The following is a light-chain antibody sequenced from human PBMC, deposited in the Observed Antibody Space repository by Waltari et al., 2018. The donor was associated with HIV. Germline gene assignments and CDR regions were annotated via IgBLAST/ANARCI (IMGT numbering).Light chain of an antibody. V-gene: IGLV1-47*01. J-gene: IGLJ2*01. CDR1: SSNIGLYH. Sequence: QSVLTQPPSASGTPGRRVTISCSGGSSNIGLYHGHWYQPFPGPAPKLLPYRDNQRPPGVPVRFSGSKSGTSASLVISGLRSEDEADYYCAAWDDRLSGLFGGGTKVTVL. CDR3: AAWDDRLSGL. CDR2: RDN.